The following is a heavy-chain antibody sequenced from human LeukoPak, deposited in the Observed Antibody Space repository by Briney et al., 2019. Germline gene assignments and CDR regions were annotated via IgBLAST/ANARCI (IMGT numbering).Heavy chain of an antibody. Sequence: PGRSLRLSCAASGFTFDDYAMHWVRQAPGKGLEWVSGISWNSGSIGYADSVKGRFTISRDNAKNSLYLQMNSLRAEDTAVYYCARDQYYFDYWGQGTLVTVSS. J-gene: IGHJ4*02. CDR3: ARDQYYFDY. V-gene: IGHV3-9*01. CDR1: GFTFDDYA. CDR2: ISWNSGSI.